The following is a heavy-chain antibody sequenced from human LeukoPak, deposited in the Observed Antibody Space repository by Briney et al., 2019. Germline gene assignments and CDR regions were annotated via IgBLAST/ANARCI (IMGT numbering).Heavy chain of an antibody. CDR1: GFTFSNSA. CDR3: AKELRPNDY. J-gene: IGHJ4*02. CDR2: ISRSGDRT. V-gene: IGHV3-23*01. D-gene: IGHD2-15*01. Sequence: LPGGSLRLSCAASGFTFSNSAMSWVRQAPGKGLEWVSAISRSGDRTFYADSVKGRFTISRDSSIDTLFLQMNSLRAEDTAVYFCAKELRPNDYWGQGTLVTVSS.